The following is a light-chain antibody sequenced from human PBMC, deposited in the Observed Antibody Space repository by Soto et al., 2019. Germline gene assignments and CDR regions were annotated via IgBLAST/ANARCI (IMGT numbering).Light chain of an antibody. Sequence: EIVLTQSPATLSLSPGERATLSCRASQSVSSYLAWYQQKPGQAPRLLIYDASNRATGIPDRFSGSGSGTDFTLTISSLEPEDFAVYYCQQRSNWPGYTFGQGTKLEIK. CDR3: QQRSNWPGYT. J-gene: IGKJ2*01. CDR1: QSVSSY. V-gene: IGKV3-11*01. CDR2: DAS.